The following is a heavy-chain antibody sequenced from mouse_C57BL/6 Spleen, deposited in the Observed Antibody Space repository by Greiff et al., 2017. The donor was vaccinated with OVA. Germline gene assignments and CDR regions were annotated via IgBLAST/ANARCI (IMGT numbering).Heavy chain of an antibody. V-gene: IGHV1-82*01. J-gene: IGHJ4*01. CDR3: APIYDGLMYY. D-gene: IGHD2-3*01. CDR1: GYAFSSSW. Sequence: QVQLQQSGPELVKPGASVKISCKASGYAFSSSWMNWVKQRPGKGLEWIGRIYPGDGDTNYNGKFKGKATLTADKSSSTAYMQLSSLTSEDSAVYFCAPIYDGLMYYWGQGTSVTVSS. CDR2: IYPGDGDT.